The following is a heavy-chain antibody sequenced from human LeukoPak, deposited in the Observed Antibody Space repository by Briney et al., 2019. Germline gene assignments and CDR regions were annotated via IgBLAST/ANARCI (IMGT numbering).Heavy chain of an antibody. J-gene: IGHJ4*02. CDR3: VRWGTRYCSSTSCPHHYFDY. V-gene: IGHV4-30-4*01. D-gene: IGHD2-2*01. CDR2: IYYSGST. Sequence: PSETLSLTCTVSGGSISSGDYYWSWIRQPPGKGLEWIGYIYYSGSTYYNPSLKSRVTISVDTSKNQFSLKLSSVTAADTAVYYCVRWGTRYCSSTSCPHHYFDYWGQGTLVTVSS. CDR1: GGSISSGDYY.